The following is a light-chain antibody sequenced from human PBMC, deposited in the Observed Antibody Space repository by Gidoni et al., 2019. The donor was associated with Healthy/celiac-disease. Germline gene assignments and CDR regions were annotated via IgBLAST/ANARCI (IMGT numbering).Light chain of an antibody. Sequence: ESVLTQSPATLSLSPGERATLSCRASQSVSSYLAWYHQKPVQAPRLLIYDASNRATGIPARFSGSGSGTDFTLTISSLEPEDFAVYYCQQRSNWPMYTFGQGTKLEIK. J-gene: IGKJ2*01. V-gene: IGKV3-11*01. CDR3: QQRSNWPMYT. CDR1: QSVSSY. CDR2: DAS.